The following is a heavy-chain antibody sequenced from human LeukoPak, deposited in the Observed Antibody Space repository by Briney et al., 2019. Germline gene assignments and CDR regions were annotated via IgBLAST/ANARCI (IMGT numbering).Heavy chain of an antibody. J-gene: IGHJ4*01. V-gene: IGHV3-23*01. CDR1: GFTFSSYA. CDR3: AKDASSSGTCYSPCDY. D-gene: IGHD3-10*01. Sequence: QPGGSLRLSCAASGFTFSSYAMTWVRQAPGKGLEWVSSISGSGGSSHYADSVKGRFTISRDNSKNTLYLQMYGLRAEDTALYYCAKDASSSGTCYSPCDYWGHGTLVTVSS. CDR2: ISGSGGSS.